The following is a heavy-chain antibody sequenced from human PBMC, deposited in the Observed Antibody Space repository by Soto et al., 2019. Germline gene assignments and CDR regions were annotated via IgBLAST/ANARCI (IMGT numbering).Heavy chain of an antibody. CDR2: IYYSGSP. V-gene: IGHV4-61*01. CDR1: GASVSSGSYY. J-gene: IGHJ6*02. CDR3: ARKYEGGDFWRGYSNQVHYYGMDV. D-gene: IGHD3-3*01. Sequence: PSETLSLTCTVSGASVSSGSYYWSWFRQPPGKGLEWMGYIYYSGSPKYNPSLKSRVTMSVDTSKNQFSLRLSSMTVADTAVYYCARKYEGGDFWRGYSNQVHYYGMDVWGQGTTVTVSS.